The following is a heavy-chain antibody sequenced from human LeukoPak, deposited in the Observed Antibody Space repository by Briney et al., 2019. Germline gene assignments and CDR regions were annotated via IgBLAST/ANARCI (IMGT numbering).Heavy chain of an antibody. CDR2: ISTSSSYI. CDR3: ARDSGTTGEVKFDP. J-gene: IGHJ5*02. CDR1: GFTFSSYS. D-gene: IGHD3-10*01. V-gene: IGHV3-21*01. Sequence: GGSLRLSCAASGFTFSSYSMNWVRQAPGKGLEWVSFISTSSSYIHNADSVKGRFTISRDNAENSLYLQMNSLRAEDTAVYYCARDSGTTGEVKFDPWGQGTLVTVSS.